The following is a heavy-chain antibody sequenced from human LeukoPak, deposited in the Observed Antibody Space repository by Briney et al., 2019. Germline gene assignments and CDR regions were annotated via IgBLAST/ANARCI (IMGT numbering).Heavy chain of an antibody. D-gene: IGHD3-10*01. J-gene: IGHJ6*03. CDR3: ARTTTVRGAYYMDV. Sequence: SETLSLTCTVSGGSISSSSYYWGWIRQPPGKGLEWIGSIYYSGSTYYNPSLKSRVTISVDTSKNQFSLKLSSVTAADTAVYYCARTTTVRGAYYMDVWGKGTTVTISS. CDR2: IYYSGST. V-gene: IGHV4-39*07. CDR1: GGSISSSSYY.